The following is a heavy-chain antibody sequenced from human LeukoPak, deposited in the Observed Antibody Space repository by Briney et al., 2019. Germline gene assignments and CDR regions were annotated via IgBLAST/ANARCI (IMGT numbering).Heavy chain of an antibody. CDR2: INPNSGGT. CDR1: GYTFTDYY. D-gene: IGHD3-10*01. V-gene: IGHV1-2*02. Sequence: GASVKVSCKASGYTFTDYYVHWVRQAPGQGLEWMGWINPNSGGTKYAQNFQGRVTMTRDTSISTAYMELSRLRSDDTAVYYCARERREFFDYWGQGTLVTASS. CDR3: ARERREFFDY. J-gene: IGHJ4*02.